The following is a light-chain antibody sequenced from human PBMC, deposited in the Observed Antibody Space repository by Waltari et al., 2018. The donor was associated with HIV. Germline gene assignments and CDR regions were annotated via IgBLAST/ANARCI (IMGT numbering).Light chain of an antibody. CDR2: KDN. J-gene: IGLJ3*02. CDR1: ALARKY. CDR3: YSAADSDEV. V-gene: IGLV3-27*01. Sequence: FELPQQSSVSVSPRQTARITCSGDALARKYARWSQRKPGQAPLLLIHKDNARPSGIPERFSGSSSGTTVTLTISGAQVEDEADYYCYSAADSDEVFGGGTKLTVL.